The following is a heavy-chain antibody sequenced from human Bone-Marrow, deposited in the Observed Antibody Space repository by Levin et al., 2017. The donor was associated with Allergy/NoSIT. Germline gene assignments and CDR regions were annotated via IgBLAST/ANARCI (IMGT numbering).Heavy chain of an antibody. CDR2: IVPIFGIT. CDR3: ARGISPFYGMDV. J-gene: IGHJ6*02. Sequence: EASVKVSCKASGGTFSNYTINWVRQAPGQGLEWMGGIVPIFGITKYAQKFQDRVTITADKATSTAYMELSSLRYEDTAVYYCARGISPFYGMDVWDQGTTVTVSS. V-gene: IGHV1-69*10. CDR1: GGTFSNYT. D-gene: IGHD1-14*01.